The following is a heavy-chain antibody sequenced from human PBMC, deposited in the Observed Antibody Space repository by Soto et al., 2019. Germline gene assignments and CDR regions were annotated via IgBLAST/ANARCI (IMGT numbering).Heavy chain of an antibody. CDR1: GYTFTGYG. CDR2: ISAYNGNT. D-gene: IGHD3-22*01. V-gene: IGHV1-18*01. Sequence: ASVKVSCKASGYTFTGYGISWVRQAPGQGLEWMGWISAYNGNTNYAQKLQGRVTMTTDTSTSTAYMELRSLRSDDTAVYYCARGARYYDSSGYYLKDYWGQGTLVTVSS. J-gene: IGHJ4*02. CDR3: ARGARYYDSSGYYLKDY.